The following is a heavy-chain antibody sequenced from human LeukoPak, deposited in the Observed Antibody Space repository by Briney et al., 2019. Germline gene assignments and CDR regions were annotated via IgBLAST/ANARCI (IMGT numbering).Heavy chain of an antibody. CDR2: IYHSGST. CDR3: ARRSSRDGYNWDFDY. CDR1: GYSISSGYY. D-gene: IGHD5-24*01. Sequence: SETLSRTCAVSGYSISSGYYWGWIRQPPGKGLEWIGSIYHSGSTYYNPSLKSRVTISVDTSKNQFSLKLSSVTAADTAVYYCARRSSRDGYNWDFDYWGQGTLVTVSS. J-gene: IGHJ4*02. V-gene: IGHV4-38-2*01.